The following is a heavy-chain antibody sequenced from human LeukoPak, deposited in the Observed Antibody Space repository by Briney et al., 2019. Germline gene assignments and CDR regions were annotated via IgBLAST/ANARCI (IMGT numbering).Heavy chain of an antibody. CDR1: GYSFTSYW. CDR2: IYPDDSDT. CDR3: ARRSGSDALDI. V-gene: IGHV5-51*01. J-gene: IGHJ3*02. D-gene: IGHD3-10*01. Sequence: GESLKISCKGSGYSFTSYWLAWVRQMPGKGLEWMGIIYPDDSDTRYSPSFQGQVTISADKSISTAHLQWTSLKASDTAMYYCARRSGSDALDIWGQGTMVTVSS.